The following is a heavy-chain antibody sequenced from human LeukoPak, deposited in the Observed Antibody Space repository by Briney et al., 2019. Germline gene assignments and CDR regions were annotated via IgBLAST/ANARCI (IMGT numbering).Heavy chain of an antibody. CDR2: VHTTTTIAAGTT. V-gene: IGHV3-21*04. CDR1: RFSFSTYP. J-gene: IGHJ6*03. Sequence: GGSLRLSCEASRFSFSTYPMGWVRRAPGKGLEWVASVHTTTTIAAGTTFYADSVKGRFTISGDSSKNTVYLQMNTLRVEDTAVYYCASDFPLYYYYMDVWGKGTTVTVSS. CDR3: ASDFPLYYYYMDV.